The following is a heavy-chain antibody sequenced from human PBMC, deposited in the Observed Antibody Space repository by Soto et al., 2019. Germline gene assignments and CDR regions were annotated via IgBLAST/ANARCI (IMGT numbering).Heavy chain of an antibody. Sequence: SETLSLTCHVSGDSIRSGDYYWSWVRQPPGKGLEWIGYVYYNGNSYSVPSLESRVTMSADTSKNQFSLSLTSVTAADTALYFCARVGIYQGACDPWGQGTRVTVSS. CDR1: GDSIRSGDYY. D-gene: IGHD3-16*02. CDR3: ARVGIYQGACDP. V-gene: IGHV4-30-4*01. J-gene: IGHJ5*02. CDR2: VYYNGNS.